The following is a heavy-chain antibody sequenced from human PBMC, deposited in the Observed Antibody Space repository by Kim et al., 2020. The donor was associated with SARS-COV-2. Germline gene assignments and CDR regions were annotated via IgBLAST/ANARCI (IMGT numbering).Heavy chain of an antibody. J-gene: IGHJ4*02. CDR1: GFTFDDYA. CDR2: ISWNSGSI. V-gene: IGHV3-9*01. D-gene: IGHD1-26*01. CDR3: AKDIKWASRRLNSIIVGVTTFDY. Sequence: GGSLRLSCAASGFTFDDYAMHWVRQAPGKGLEWVSGISWNSGSIGYADSVKGRFTISRDNAKNSLYLQMNSLRAEDTALYYCAKDIKWASRRLNSIIVGVTTFDYWCQGTLVTVSS.